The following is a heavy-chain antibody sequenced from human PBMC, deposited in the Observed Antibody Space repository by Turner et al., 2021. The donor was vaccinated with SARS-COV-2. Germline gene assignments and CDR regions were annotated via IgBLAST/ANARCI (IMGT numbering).Heavy chain of an antibody. CDR1: GFTFSSYS. Sequence: EVQLVASGGGLVKHGGSLRLSCAASGFTFSSYSMNWVRQAPGKGLEWVSSISSSSSYIYYADSMKGRFTISRDNAKNSLYLQMNSLRAEDTAVYYCARGTYYYDSSTYSGTNWFDPWGQGTLVTVSS. J-gene: IGHJ5*02. CDR2: ISSSSSYI. D-gene: IGHD3-22*01. CDR3: ARGTYYYDSSTYSGTNWFDP. V-gene: IGHV3-21*01.